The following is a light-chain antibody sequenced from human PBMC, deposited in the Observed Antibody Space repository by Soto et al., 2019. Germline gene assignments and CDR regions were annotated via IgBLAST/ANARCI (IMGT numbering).Light chain of an antibody. CDR3: QQYGGSRWT. CDR2: GAS. Sequence: IVLTQSPGTLSLSPGERATLSCRASQSVSSTYLAWYQQKPGQAPRLLIYGASNRATGIPDRFSGSGSGTDFTLTISRLEPEDFAVYYCQQYGGSRWTFGQGT. CDR1: QSVSSTY. V-gene: IGKV3-20*01. J-gene: IGKJ1*01.